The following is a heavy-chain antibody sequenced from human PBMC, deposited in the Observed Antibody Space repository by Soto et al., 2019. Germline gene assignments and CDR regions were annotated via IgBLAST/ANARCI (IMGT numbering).Heavy chain of an antibody. CDR1: GGSISSSSYY. J-gene: IGHJ6*02. D-gene: IGHD3-16*01. Sequence: PSETLSLTCTVSGGSISSSSYYWGWIRQPPGKGLEWIGSIYYSGSTYYNPSLKSRVTISVDTSKNQFSLKLSSVTAAGTAVYYCASAGGRHYYYGMDVWGQGTTVTVSS. CDR2: IYYSGST. V-gene: IGHV4-39*01. CDR3: ASAGGRHYYYGMDV.